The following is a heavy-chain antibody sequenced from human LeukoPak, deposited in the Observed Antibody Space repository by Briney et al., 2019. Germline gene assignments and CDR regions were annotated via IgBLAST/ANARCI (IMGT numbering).Heavy chain of an antibody. D-gene: IGHD2-2*01. J-gene: IGHJ5*02. Sequence: SQTLSLTCTVSGGSISSGGYYWRWIRQHPGKGLEWIGYIYYSGSTYYNPSLKSRVTISVDTSKNQFSLKLSSVTAADTAVYYCARALRYCSSTSCYHNWFDPWGQGTLVTVSS. V-gene: IGHV4-31*03. CDR2: IYYSGST. CDR3: ARALRYCSSTSCYHNWFDP. CDR1: GGSISSGGYY.